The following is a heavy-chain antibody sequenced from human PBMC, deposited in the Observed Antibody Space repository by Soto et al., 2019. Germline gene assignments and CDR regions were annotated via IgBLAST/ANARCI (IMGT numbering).Heavy chain of an antibody. CDR1: GGSIASSLYY. CDR2: IYYSGST. J-gene: IGHJ4*02. Sequence: PSETLSLTCTVSGGSIASSLYYWGWVRQSPGKGLEWIESIYYSGSTHYNPSLKSRVTVSVDTSKNQFSLKLTSVTAADTAVYFCVSHRNYIVVSGSFFGYWSQGALVTVSS. CDR3: VSHRNYIVVSGSFFGY. V-gene: IGHV4-39*01. D-gene: IGHD6-19*01.